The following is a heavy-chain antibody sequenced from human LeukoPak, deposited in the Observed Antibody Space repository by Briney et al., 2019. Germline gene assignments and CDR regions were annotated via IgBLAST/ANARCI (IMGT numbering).Heavy chain of an antibody. CDR1: GYTFTSYY. Sequence: GASVKVPCKASGYTFTSYYMHRVRQAPGQGLEWMGIINPSGGSTSYAQKFQGRVTMTRDMSTSTVYMELSSLRSEDTAVYYCARDGGGRGYSPMDVWGKGTTVTVSS. D-gene: IGHD5-18*01. CDR2: INPSGGST. CDR3: ARDGGGRGYSPMDV. V-gene: IGHV1-46*01. J-gene: IGHJ6*03.